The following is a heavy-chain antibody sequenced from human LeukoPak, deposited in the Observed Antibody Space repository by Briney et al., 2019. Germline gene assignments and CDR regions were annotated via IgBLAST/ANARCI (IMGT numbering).Heavy chain of an antibody. Sequence: ASVKVSCKASGYTFTGYYMHWVRQAPGQGLEWMGWINPNSGGTNYAQKFQGRVTMTRDTSISTAYMELSRLRSDDTAVYYCASQYSSSRSGGAFDIWGQGTMVTVSS. D-gene: IGHD6-6*01. CDR2: INPNSGGT. V-gene: IGHV1-2*02. CDR3: ASQYSSSRSGGAFDI. J-gene: IGHJ3*02. CDR1: GYTFTGYY.